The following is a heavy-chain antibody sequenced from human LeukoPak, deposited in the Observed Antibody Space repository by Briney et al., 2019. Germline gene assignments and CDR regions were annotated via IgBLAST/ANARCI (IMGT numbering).Heavy chain of an antibody. D-gene: IGHD5-18*01. CDR1: GFTFSSYG. V-gene: IGHV3-33*01. Sequence: GRSLRLSCAASGFTFSSYGMHWVRQAPGKGLEWVAVIRYDGSNNYYADSVKGRFTISRDNSKNTLYLQMNSLRAEDTAVYYCARGSGYNYGYFDYWGQGTLVTVSS. CDR2: IRYDGSNN. CDR3: ARGSGYNYGYFDY. J-gene: IGHJ4*02.